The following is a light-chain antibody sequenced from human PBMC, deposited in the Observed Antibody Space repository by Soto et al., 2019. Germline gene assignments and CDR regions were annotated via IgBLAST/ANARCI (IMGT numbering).Light chain of an antibody. CDR3: TSYSSSNTHVL. CDR1: SSDVGAYKY. V-gene: IGLV2-11*01. CDR2: DVN. J-gene: IGLJ2*01. Sequence: QSALAQPRSVSGSLGQSVTISCTGTSSDVGAYKYVSWYQQHPGKAPKLMIFDVNKRPSGVSNRFSGSKSANTASLTISGLQAADEADYYCTSYSSSNTHVLFGGGTKLTVL.